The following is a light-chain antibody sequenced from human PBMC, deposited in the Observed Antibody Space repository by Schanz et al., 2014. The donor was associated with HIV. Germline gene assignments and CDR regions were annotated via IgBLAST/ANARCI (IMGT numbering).Light chain of an antibody. CDR1: QDISKY. V-gene: IGKV1-33*01. CDR2: DAS. Sequence: DIQMTQSPSSLSASVGDRVTITCQASQDISKYLNWYQQRPGKAPKLLIYDASNLETGVPSRFSGSGSGTEFTFTISSLQPDDFATYYCQQYDSVSWTFGQGTTVEAK. CDR3: QQYDSVSWT. J-gene: IGKJ1*01.